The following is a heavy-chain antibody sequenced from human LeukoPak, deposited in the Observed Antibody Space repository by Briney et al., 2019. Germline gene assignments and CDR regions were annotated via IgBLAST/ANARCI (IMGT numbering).Heavy chain of an antibody. Sequence: SETLSLTRTVSGGSIFSYYFNWIRQPPGKGLEWIGYIYSNGITNYNPSLRSRGSISIATSKNQVSLRLRSVTAADTAIYYCARRAYYDTSGYSPASGYFDLWGRGTLVTVSS. V-gene: IGHV4-4*08. D-gene: IGHD3-22*01. J-gene: IGHJ2*01. CDR2: IYSNGIT. CDR1: GGSIFSYY. CDR3: ARRAYYDTSGYSPASGYFDL.